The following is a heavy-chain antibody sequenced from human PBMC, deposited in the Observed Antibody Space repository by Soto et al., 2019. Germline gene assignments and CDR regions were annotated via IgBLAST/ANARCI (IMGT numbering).Heavy chain of an antibody. J-gene: IGHJ6*03. V-gene: IGHV4-59*01. CDR2: IYYSGST. D-gene: IGHD3-10*01. CDR1: GGSISSYY. CDR3: ARDQYGVRFGEFREYYMDV. Sequence: SETLSLTCTVSGGSISSYYWSWIRQPPGKGLEWIGYIYYSGSTNYNPSLKSRVTISVDTSKNQFSLKLSSVTAADTAVYYCARDQYGVRFGEFREYYMDVWGKGTTVTVS.